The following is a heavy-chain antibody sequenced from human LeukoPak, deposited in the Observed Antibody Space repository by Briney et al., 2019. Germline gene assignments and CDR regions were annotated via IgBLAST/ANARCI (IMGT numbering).Heavy chain of an antibody. D-gene: IGHD2-21*01. V-gene: IGHV3-7*01. CDR2: IKENGNEK. J-gene: IGHJ4*02. Sequence: GGSLRLSCAAAGFTFSSYWMSWVRQAPGKGLEWVANIKENGNEKNYVNSVKGRTTISRDNAKNTLYLQMSSLRAEDTAVYYCARDRGCSTFDYWGQGTLVTVSS. CDR3: ARDRGCSTFDY. CDR1: GFTFSSYW.